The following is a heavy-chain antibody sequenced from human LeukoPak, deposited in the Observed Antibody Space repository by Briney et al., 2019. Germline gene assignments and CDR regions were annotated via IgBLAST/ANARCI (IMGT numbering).Heavy chain of an antibody. Sequence: SETLSLTCTVSGGSINNYYWSWIRQPPGKGLEWIGYIYNSGSTNYNPPLKSRVTISVDTSKNQFSLKLSSVTAADTAVYYCARGEGLYYYDSSGSHKLDYWGQGTLVTVSS. CDR3: ARGEGLYYYDSSGSHKLDY. CDR1: GGSINNYY. D-gene: IGHD3-22*01. J-gene: IGHJ4*02. CDR2: IYNSGST. V-gene: IGHV4-59*01.